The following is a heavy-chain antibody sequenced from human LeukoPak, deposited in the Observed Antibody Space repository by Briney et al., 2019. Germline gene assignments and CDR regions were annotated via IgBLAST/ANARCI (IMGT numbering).Heavy chain of an antibody. V-gene: IGHV4-59*08. J-gene: IGHJ4*02. CDR3: ARHGGDYTFDY. Sequence: SETLSHICTVSCSPISSYYWSWIRPPPGEGLGWIAYMDYSGSTFYNPSLKSRVSTSVDTSKNKFSLKGRSVTAADTAVYYCARHGGDYTFDYWGQGTLVTVSS. CDR1: CSPISSYY. CDR2: MDYSGST. D-gene: IGHD4-17*01.